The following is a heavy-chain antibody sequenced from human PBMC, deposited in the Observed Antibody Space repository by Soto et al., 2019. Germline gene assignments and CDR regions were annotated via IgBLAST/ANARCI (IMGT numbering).Heavy chain of an antibody. J-gene: IGHJ3*02. CDR2: ISAYNGNT. D-gene: IGHD3-9*01. Sequence: ASVKVSCKASGYTFTSYGISWVRQAPGQGLEWMGWISAYNGNTNYAQKLQGRVTMTTDTSTSTVYMELRSLRSDDTAVYYCARNIRYFDWLLPTYDAFDIWGQGTMVTVSS. CDR3: ARNIRYFDWLLPTYDAFDI. CDR1: GYTFTSYG. V-gene: IGHV1-18*01.